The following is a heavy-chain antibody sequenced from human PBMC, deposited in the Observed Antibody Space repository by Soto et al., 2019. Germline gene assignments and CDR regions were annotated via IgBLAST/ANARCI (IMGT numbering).Heavy chain of an antibody. V-gene: IGHV3-48*01. CDR2: ISSSSSVI. CDR3: ARDLSWGSNWYYYMDV. J-gene: IGHJ6*03. CDR1: GFILSDCA. D-gene: IGHD7-27*01. Sequence: EVQLVESGVGLVQPGGSLRLSCATSGFILSDCAMNWVRQAPGKGLEWVSYISSSSSVIDYADSVKGRFTVSRDNARNSLYRQMNSLRAEDTAVYYCARDLSWGSNWYYYMDVWGKGTTVTVSS.